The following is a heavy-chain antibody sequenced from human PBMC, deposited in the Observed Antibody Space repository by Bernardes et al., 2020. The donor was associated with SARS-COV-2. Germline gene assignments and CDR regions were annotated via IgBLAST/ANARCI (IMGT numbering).Heavy chain of an antibody. V-gene: IGHV1-3*01. CDR3: ARGGHCSGGICYVYSYGMDV. J-gene: IGHJ6*02. CDR1: GYNLTGYV. CDR2: IKPGTGDT. Sequence: ASVKVSCKVSGYNLTGYVMHWVRQAAGQRLEWMGWIKPGTGDTKYPQKFKGRVTFTRDTSASTAYMQLSSLRSEDTAVYYCARGGHCSGGICYVYSYGMDVWGQGTTVTVSS. D-gene: IGHD2-8*02.